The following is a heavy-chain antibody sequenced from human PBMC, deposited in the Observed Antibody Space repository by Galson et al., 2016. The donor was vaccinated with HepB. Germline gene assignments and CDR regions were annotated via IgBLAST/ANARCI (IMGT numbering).Heavy chain of an antibody. CDR3: SRPPSSIAAPSDAFDL. CDR2: IYYTGNT. D-gene: IGHD6-6*01. CDR1: GDSISGSAYY. J-gene: IGHJ3*01. V-gene: IGHV4-39*01. Sequence: ETLSLTCSVSGDSISGSAYYWGWIRQPPGKGLEWIGSIYYTGNTYYNPSLKSRVTIHVDTSKNQVSLKLNSETAADSAVYYCSRPPSSIAAPSDAFDLWGRGTVVTVSS.